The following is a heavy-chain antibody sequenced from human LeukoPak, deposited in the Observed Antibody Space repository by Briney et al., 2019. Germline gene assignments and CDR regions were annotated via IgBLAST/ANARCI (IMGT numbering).Heavy chain of an antibody. CDR2: IYSGGST. CDR1: GFTVSSNY. D-gene: IGHD3-22*01. Sequence: PGGSLRLSCAASGFTVSSNYMSWVRQAPGKGLEWVSVIYSGGSTYYADSVKGRFTTSRDNSKNTLYLQMNSLRAEDTAVYYCARVYDSSGYYFWGQGALVTVSS. J-gene: IGHJ4*02. V-gene: IGHV3-53*01. CDR3: ARVYDSSGYYF.